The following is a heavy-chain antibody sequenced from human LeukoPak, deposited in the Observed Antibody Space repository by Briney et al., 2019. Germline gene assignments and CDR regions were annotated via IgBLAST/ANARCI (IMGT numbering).Heavy chain of an antibody. CDR3: ARVIGGWFDP. CDR1: GGSISSYY. CDR2: IYYSGST. J-gene: IGHJ5*02. V-gene: IGHV4-59*01. D-gene: IGHD2-15*01. Sequence: SETLSLTCTVSGGSISSYYWSWIRQPPGKGLEWIGYIYYSGSTNYNPSLKSRVTISVDTSKNQFSLKLSSVTAADTAVYYCARVIGGWFDPWGQGTLVTVSS.